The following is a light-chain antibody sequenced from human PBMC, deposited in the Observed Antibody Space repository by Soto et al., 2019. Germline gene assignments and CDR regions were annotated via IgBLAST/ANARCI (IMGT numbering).Light chain of an antibody. V-gene: IGKV3-15*01. Sequence: EIVMTQSPATLSVSPGERANLSCRASQIVSSNLAWYQQKPGQAPRLLIYGASTSATGIPARFSGSGSGTEFTLTISSMQSADFAVYYCQQYNNCPPWTFGQGTKVDIK. CDR2: GAS. CDR3: QQYNNCPPWT. CDR1: QIVSSN. J-gene: IGKJ1*01.